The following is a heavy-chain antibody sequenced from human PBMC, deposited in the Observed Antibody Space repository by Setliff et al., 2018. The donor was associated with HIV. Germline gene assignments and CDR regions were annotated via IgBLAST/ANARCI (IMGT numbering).Heavy chain of an antibody. CDR1: GGSISSGGYF. V-gene: IGHV4-39*07. CDR2: INHRRST. CDR3: ASARNVYCSGGSCMGKGLYY. J-gene: IGHJ4*02. Sequence: SETLSLTCTVSGGSISSGGYFWSWIRQSPGKGLEWIGEINHRRSTNYNPSLKSRVTISVDTSKNQFSLELTSVTAADTAVYYCASARNVYCSGGSCMGKGLYYWGQGTLVTVSS. D-gene: IGHD2-15*01.